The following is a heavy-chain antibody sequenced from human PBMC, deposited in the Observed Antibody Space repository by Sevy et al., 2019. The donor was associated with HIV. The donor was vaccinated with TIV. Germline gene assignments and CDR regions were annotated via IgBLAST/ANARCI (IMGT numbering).Heavy chain of an antibody. V-gene: IGHV3-21*01. Sequence: GGSLRLSCAASGFTFSSYSMNWVRQAPGKGLEWVSSISSSSSYIYYADSVKSRFNISRDNAKNSLYMQMNSLRAEDTAVNYGAACRSWEYFDFWGQGTMVTVSS. J-gene: IGHJ4*02. D-gene: IGHD1-26*01. CDR2: ISSSSSYI. CDR1: GFTFSSYS. CDR3: AACRSWEYFDF.